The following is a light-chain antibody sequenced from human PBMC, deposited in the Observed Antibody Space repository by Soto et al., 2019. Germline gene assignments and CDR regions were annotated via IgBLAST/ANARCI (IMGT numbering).Light chain of an antibody. Sequence: DIQMTQSPSTLSASVGDRVTITCRASQSISNRLAWYQQKPGKAPKVLIYDASSLEGGVPSRFSGTGSATEFILTISSLQPDDFATYYCQQYNSYPWTFGQGTKVDIK. CDR1: QSISNR. CDR2: DAS. CDR3: QQYNSYPWT. J-gene: IGKJ1*01. V-gene: IGKV1-5*01.